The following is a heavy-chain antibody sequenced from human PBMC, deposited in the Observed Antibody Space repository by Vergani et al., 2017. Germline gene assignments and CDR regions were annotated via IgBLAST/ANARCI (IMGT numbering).Heavy chain of an antibody. V-gene: IGHV3-23*01. CDR1: GFTFSRYA. Sequence: EVQLLEAGGGLVQPGGSLRLSCAVSGFTFSRYAMSWLRQVPGKGLEWVSGISGGGGSTDYADSVKGRFTISRDNFKNTLYLQMNSLRAEDTAVYYCARDDVLVPAAIGANAFDIWGQGTMVTVSS. CDR2: ISGGGGST. J-gene: IGHJ3*02. CDR3: ARDDVLVPAAIGANAFDI. D-gene: IGHD2-2*01.